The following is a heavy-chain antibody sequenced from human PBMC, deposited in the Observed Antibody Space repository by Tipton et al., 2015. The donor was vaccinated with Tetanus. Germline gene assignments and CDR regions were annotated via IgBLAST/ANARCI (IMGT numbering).Heavy chain of an antibody. CDR3: ARTWGVWVTSIDAFDI. D-gene: IGHD3-16*01. CDR1: GGSISTRNYF. Sequence: LRLSCTVSGGSISTRNYFWGWICQAPGKGLEWIGNIYYSGSTDYNPSLKSRVAISVDTSKNQFSLKLSSVTAADTAVYYCARTWGVWVTSIDAFDIWGQGTKVAVSS. J-gene: IGHJ3*02. V-gene: IGHV4-39*01. CDR2: IYYSGST.